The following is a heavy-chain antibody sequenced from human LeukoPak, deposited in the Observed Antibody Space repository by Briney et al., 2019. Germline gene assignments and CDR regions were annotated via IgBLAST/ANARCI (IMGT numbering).Heavy chain of an antibody. CDR2: IKQDGSEK. Sequence: GGSLRLSCAASGFTFSSYWMSWVRQAPGKGLDWVANIKQDGSEKYYVDSVKGRFTIFRDNAKNSLYLQMNSLRAEDTAVYYCARGPRYYYDSSGYTKYWGQGTLVTVSS. CDR1: GFTFSSYW. D-gene: IGHD3-22*01. CDR3: ARGPRYYYDSSGYTKY. J-gene: IGHJ4*02. V-gene: IGHV3-7*04.